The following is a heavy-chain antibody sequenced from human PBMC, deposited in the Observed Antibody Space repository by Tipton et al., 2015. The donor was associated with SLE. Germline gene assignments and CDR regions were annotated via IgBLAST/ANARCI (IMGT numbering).Heavy chain of an antibody. CDR2: INHSGST. CDR1: GGSFSGYY. V-gene: IGHV4-34*01. D-gene: IGHD3-16*01. Sequence: TLSLTCTVSGGSFSGYYWSWIRQPPGKGLEWIGEINHSGSTNYNPSLKSRLTILVDTSKNQFSLKLSSVTAADTALYYCARGRPSDYIWVYSGWVFDYWGQGTLVTVSS. CDR3: ARGRPSDYIWVYSGWVFDY. J-gene: IGHJ4*02.